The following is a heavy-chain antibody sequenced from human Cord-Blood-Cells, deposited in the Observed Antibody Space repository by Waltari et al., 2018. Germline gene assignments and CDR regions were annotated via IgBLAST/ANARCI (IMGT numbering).Heavy chain of an antibody. CDR3: ARVRENTIFGVVTSSNWFDP. V-gene: IGHV4-59*11. D-gene: IGHD3-3*01. CDR2: IYYSGST. J-gene: IGHJ5*02. CDR1: GGAISSHY. Sequence: QVQLQESGPGLVKPSETLPLTCTVPGGAISSHYWRCIRQPPGKGLEWIGYIYYSGSTNYNPSLKSRVTISVDTSKNQFSLKLSSVTAADTAVYYCARVRENTIFGVVTSSNWFDPWGQGTLVTVSS.